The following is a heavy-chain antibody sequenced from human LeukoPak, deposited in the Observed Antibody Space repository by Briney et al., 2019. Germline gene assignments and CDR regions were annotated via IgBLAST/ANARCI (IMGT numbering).Heavy chain of an antibody. CDR2: ISGSGGST. Sequence: GGSLRLSCAASGFTFSSYAMSWVRQAPGKGLEWVSAISGSGGSTYYADSVKGRFTISRDNAKNTLYLQMNSLRAEDTAVYYCARGVCSSTSCYYFDYWGQGTLVTVSS. D-gene: IGHD2-2*01. CDR1: GFTFSSYA. J-gene: IGHJ4*02. V-gene: IGHV3-23*01. CDR3: ARGVCSSTSCYYFDY.